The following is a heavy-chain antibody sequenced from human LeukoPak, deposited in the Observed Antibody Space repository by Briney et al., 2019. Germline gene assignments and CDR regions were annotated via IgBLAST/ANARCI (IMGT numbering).Heavy chain of an antibody. CDR3: AKETGSSGYYSDY. Sequence: GGSLRLSCAASGFTFSDYSMNWVRQTPRKGLEWVSAISGSGGNTYYADSVKGRFTISRDNSKNTLYLQMNSLRADDTAVYYCAKETGSSGYYSDYWGQGTLVTVSS. CDR1: GFTFSDYS. J-gene: IGHJ4*02. CDR2: ISGSGGNT. V-gene: IGHV3-23*01. D-gene: IGHD3-22*01.